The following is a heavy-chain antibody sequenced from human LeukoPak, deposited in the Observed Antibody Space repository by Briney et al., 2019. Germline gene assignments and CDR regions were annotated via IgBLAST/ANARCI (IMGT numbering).Heavy chain of an antibody. CDR3: AKDHDYRREYYFDY. CDR2: ISGSVGST. Sequence: PGGSLRLSCAASGFTFSSYAMSXXXHAPGKGLEWVSAISGSVGSTYYADSVKGRFTISRDNSKNTLYLQMNSLRAEDTAVYYCAKDHDYRREYYFDYWGQGTLVTVSS. V-gene: IGHV3-23*01. J-gene: IGHJ4*02. D-gene: IGHD4-11*01. CDR1: GFTFSSYA.